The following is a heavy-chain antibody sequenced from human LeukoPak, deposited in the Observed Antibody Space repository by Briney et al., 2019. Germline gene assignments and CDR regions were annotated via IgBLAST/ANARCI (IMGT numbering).Heavy chain of an antibody. V-gene: IGHV6-1*01. CDR1: GDSVSTNSAA. J-gene: IGHJ4*02. Sequence: SQTLSLTCAISGDSVSTNSAAWSCIRQSPSRGLDSLGRTYYRSKWYNDYAVSVKSRITINPDTSKNQFSLQLNSVTPEDTAVYYCARDKGGSGYDHLDSWGQGTLVTVSS. CDR2: TYYRSKWYN. CDR3: ARDKGGSGYDHLDS. D-gene: IGHD5-12*01.